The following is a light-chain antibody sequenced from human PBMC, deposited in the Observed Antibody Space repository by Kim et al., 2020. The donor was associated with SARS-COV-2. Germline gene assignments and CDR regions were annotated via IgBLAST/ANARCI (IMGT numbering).Light chain of an antibody. Sequence: KTITISCTRSSGSIDDNYVQWYQQRPGGVPIIVIYEDDQRPSGVSDRFSGSIDDSSNSASLTISGLNTEDEADYYCQSYNRSTVVFGGGTQLTVL. J-gene: IGLJ2*01. CDR3: QSYNRSTVV. CDR2: EDD. CDR1: SGSIDDNY. V-gene: IGLV6-57*03.